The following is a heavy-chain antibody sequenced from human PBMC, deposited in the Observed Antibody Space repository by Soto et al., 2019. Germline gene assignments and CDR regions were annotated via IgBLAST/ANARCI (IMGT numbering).Heavy chain of an antibody. CDR2: IYYSGST. CDR3: ARRWGTYFDF. CDR1: GGSIISYY. V-gene: IGHV4-59*01. Sequence: LETLSLTCAVSGGSIISYYWSWIRQPPGKGLEWIGYIYYSGSTDYDPSLKSRVTISVDTSKNQFSLKLSSVTAADTAVYYCARRWGTYFDFWGQGTLVTVSS. D-gene: IGHD7-27*01. J-gene: IGHJ4*02.